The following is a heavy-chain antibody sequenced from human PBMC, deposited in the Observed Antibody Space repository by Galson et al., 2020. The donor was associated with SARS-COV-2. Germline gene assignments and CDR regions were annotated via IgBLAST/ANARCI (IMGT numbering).Heavy chain of an antibody. CDR1: GFTFSRYA. Sequence: GESLKISCAASGFTFSRYAMRWVRQAPGKGLEWVSAISGSGGSTYYADSVKGRFTISRDNSKNTLYLQMNSLRAEDTAVYYCAKDWGALNCFDYWGQGTLVTVSS. D-gene: IGHD3-16*01. V-gene: IGHV3-23*01. CDR3: AKDWGALNCFDY. CDR2: ISGSGGST. J-gene: IGHJ4*02.